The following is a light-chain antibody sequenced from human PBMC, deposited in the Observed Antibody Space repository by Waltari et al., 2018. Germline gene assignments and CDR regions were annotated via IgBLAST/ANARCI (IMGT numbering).Light chain of an antibody. CDR2: DTS. Sequence: EIVLTQSPAIVSLSPGERATLSCRASQRFSFFLAWYQQKPGQGPRLLIFDTSNRATGSPARFSGGGSGTDFTLTISSLEPEDFATYYCQQRYSWPLTFGGGTKVEIK. V-gene: IGKV3-11*01. J-gene: IGKJ4*01. CDR3: QQRYSWPLT. CDR1: QRFSFF.